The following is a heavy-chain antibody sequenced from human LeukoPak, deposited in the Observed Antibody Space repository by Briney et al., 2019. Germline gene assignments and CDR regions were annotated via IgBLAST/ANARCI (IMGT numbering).Heavy chain of an antibody. CDR2: INSDGSST. D-gene: IGHD3-22*01. V-gene: IGHV3-74*01. J-gene: IGHJ4*02. CDR3: ASLMGDYYDSSGYPLDY. CDR1: GFTFSSYC. Sequence: SGGSLRLSCAASGFTFSSYCMHWVRQAPGKGLVWVSRINSDGSSTSYADSVKGRFTISRDNAKNTLYLQMNSLRAEDTAVYYCASLMGDYYDSSGYPLDYWGQGTLVTVSS.